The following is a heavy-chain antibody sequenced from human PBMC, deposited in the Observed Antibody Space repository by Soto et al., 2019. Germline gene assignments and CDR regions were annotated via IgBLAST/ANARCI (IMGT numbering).Heavy chain of an antibody. CDR3: AKNPGYYYDSTGYHFDY. CDR2: ISYGGGTT. V-gene: IGHV3-23*01. CDR1: EFTFSNYA. J-gene: IGHJ4*02. D-gene: IGHD3-22*01. Sequence: EVPLLESGGGLVQPGGSLRLSCAASEFTFSNYAMSWVRQAPGKGLEWVSAISYGGGTTYYADSVKGRFTISRDNSKNTLYLQMNGLRAEDTAVYYCAKNPGYYYDSTGYHFDYWGQGTLVTVSS.